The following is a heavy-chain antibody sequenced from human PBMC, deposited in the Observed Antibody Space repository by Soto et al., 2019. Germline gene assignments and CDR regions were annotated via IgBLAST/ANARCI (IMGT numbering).Heavy chain of an antibody. Sequence: GGSLRLSCAASGFTFSSYAMSWVHHTPGKGLEWVSAISGRGGTTYYAYSGKSRFTISRDNSKNTLYLQMNSLRAEDTAVYYCAKALQVVVVITHFDYWGQGTRVTVSS. CDR3: AKALQVVVVITHFDY. CDR1: GFTFSSYA. J-gene: IGHJ4*02. V-gene: IGHV3-23*01. D-gene: IGHD3-22*01. CDR2: ISGRGGTT.